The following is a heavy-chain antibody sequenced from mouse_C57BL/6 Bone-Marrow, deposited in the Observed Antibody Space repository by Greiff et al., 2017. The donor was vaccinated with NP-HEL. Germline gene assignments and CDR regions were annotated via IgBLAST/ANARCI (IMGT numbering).Heavy chain of an antibody. CDR2: IRNKANNHAT. J-gene: IGHJ3*01. V-gene: IGHV6-6*01. Sequence: EVKLEESGGGLVQPGGSMKLSCAASGFTFSDAWMDWVRQSPEKGLEWVAEIRNKANNHATYYAESVKGRFTISRDDSKSSVYLQMNSLRAEDTGIYYCTREGDYDGAWFAYWGQGTLVTVSA. CDR3: TREGDYDGAWFAY. D-gene: IGHD2-4*01. CDR1: GFTFSDAW.